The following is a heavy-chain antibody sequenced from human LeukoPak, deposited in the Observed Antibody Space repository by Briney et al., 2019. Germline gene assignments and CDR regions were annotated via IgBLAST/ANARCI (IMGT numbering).Heavy chain of an antibody. Sequence: SETLSLTCAVYGGSFSGYYWSWIRQPPGKGLERIGEINHSGSTNYNPSLKSRVTISVDTSKNQFSLKLSSVTAADTAVYYCARGDIRFADIVVVPAAYDYWGQGTLVTVSS. CDR3: ARGDIRFADIVVVPAAYDY. J-gene: IGHJ4*02. CDR2: INHSGST. CDR1: GGSFSGYY. V-gene: IGHV4-34*01. D-gene: IGHD2-2*01.